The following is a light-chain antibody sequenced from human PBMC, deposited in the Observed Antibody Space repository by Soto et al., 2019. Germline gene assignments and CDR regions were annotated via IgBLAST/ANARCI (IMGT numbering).Light chain of an antibody. CDR1: QNFVNMY. J-gene: IGKJ5*01. Sequence: EIVLTQSPGTLSLSPGEGATLSCRASQNFVNMYLAWYQQKPGQAPRLLIYGASSRATGIPDRFSGSGSGTDFTLTISRLEPEDFAVYYCQQYGSSLPITFGQGTRLEIK. V-gene: IGKV3-20*01. CDR2: GAS. CDR3: QQYGSSLPIT.